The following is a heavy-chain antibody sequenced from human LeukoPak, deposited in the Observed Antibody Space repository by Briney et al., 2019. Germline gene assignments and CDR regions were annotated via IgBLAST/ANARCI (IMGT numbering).Heavy chain of an antibody. CDR3: AREVSVAGWDFDY. CDR2: IMPIFGSA. D-gene: IGHD6-19*01. J-gene: IGHJ4*02. V-gene: IGHV1-69*05. Sequence: ASVKVSCKASVGTFSKYGINWVRQAPGQGLEWMGGIMPIFGSANYAERFQGRVSITTDGSTSTAYMELNSLRSEDTAVYYCAREVSVAGWDFDYWGQGTLVTVSS. CDR1: VGTFSKYG.